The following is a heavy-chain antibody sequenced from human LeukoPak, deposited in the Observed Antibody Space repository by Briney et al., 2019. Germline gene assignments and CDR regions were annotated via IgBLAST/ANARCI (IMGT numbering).Heavy chain of an antibody. CDR3: AKVPAGNKVEY. V-gene: IGHV3-23*01. D-gene: IGHD6-19*01. J-gene: IGHJ4*02. CDR2: ISISGGST. Sequence: GGSLRLSCAASGVTFTNYAMTWVRQAPGKGLEWVSGISISGGSTDYADSVKGRFTISRDNSKNTLYLQMNSLRAEDTAVYYCAKVPAGNKVEYWGQGALVTVSS. CDR1: GVTFTNYA.